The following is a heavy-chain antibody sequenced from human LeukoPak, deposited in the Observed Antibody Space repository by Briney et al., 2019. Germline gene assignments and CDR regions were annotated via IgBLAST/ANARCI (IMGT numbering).Heavy chain of an antibody. Sequence: PGGSLRLSCAASGFTFSTYSMNWVRQAPGKGLEWVSFIRHDSTDLYYADSVKGRFTISRDNVKNLLYLQMNSLTAEGTAVYYCARDWFGETVWGRGTLVTVSS. CDR2: IRHDSTDL. CDR3: ARDWFGETV. D-gene: IGHD3-10*01. V-gene: IGHV3-48*01. CDR1: GFTFSTYS. J-gene: IGHJ4*02.